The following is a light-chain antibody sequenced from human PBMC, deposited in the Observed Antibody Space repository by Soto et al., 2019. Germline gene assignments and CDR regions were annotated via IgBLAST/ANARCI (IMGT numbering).Light chain of an antibody. CDR3: LQDFTYPRT. Sequence: AIQMTQSPSSVSASVGDRVTITCRASQGIRNELAWYQQKPGKAPKLLIYSASSLQSGVPSRFSGSGSGTDIILTISGLQPQDFATYFCLQDFTYPRTFGQGTKV. CDR1: QGIRNE. J-gene: IGKJ1*01. CDR2: SAS. V-gene: IGKV1-6*01.